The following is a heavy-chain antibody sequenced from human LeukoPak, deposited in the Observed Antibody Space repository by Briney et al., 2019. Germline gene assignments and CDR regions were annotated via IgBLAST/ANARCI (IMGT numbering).Heavy chain of an antibody. CDR1: GFTFSSYA. Sequence: GGSLRLSCAASGFTFSSYAMSWVRQAPGKGLEWVSAISDSGGSTYYTDSVKGRFTISRDNSKNTLYLQMNSLRAEDTAVYYCASILLWYVYDYWGQGTLVTVSS. D-gene: IGHD3-10*01. CDR2: ISDSGGST. CDR3: ASILLWYVYDY. V-gene: IGHV3-23*01. J-gene: IGHJ4*02.